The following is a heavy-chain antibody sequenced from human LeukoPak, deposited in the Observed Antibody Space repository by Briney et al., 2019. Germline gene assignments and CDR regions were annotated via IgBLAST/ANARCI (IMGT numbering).Heavy chain of an antibody. D-gene: IGHD4-11*01. Sequence: PGESLKISCKGSGYSFTSYWIGWVRQMPGKGLEWMGIIYPGDSDTRYSPSFQGQVTISADKSISTAYLQWSSLKASDTAMYYCARSPRDYSNHYYYYMDVWGKGTTVTASS. CDR3: ARSPRDYSNHYYYYMDV. V-gene: IGHV5-51*01. J-gene: IGHJ6*03. CDR2: IYPGDSDT. CDR1: GYSFTSYW.